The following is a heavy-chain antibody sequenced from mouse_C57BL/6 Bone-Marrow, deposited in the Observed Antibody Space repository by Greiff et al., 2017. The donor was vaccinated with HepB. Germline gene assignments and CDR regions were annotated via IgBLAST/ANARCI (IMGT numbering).Heavy chain of an antibody. CDR3: ASITTVPHYAMDY. J-gene: IGHJ4*01. V-gene: IGHV1-64*01. Sequence: QVQLQQPGAELVKPGASVKLSCKASGYTFTSYWMHWVKQRPGQGLEWIGMIHPNSGSTNYNEKFKSKATLTVDKSSSTAYMQLSSLTSEDSAVYYCASITTVPHYAMDYWGQGTSVTVSS. D-gene: IGHD1-1*01. CDR1: GYTFTSYW. CDR2: IHPNSGST.